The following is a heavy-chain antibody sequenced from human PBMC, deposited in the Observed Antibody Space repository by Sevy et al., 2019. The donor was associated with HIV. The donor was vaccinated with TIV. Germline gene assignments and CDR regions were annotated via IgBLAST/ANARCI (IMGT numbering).Heavy chain of an antibody. CDR3: ARHINRYCSDGSCSTDFDS. J-gene: IGHJ4*02. CDR1: GFTFSSYS. D-gene: IGHD2-15*01. Sequence: GGSLRLSCAASGFTFSSYSMTWVRQAPGKGLEWLSYISSSSSTIYYADSVKGRFTVSRDNAKNSLYLQMNSLRDEDTAVYYCARHINRYCSDGSCSTDFDSWGQGTLVTVSS. V-gene: IGHV3-48*02. CDR2: ISSSSSTI.